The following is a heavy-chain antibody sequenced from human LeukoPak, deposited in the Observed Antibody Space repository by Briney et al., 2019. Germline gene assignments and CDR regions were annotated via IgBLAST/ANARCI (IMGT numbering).Heavy chain of an antibody. CDR2: IRSKAYGAKT. D-gene: IGHD3-22*01. J-gene: IGHJ4*03. CDR1: GVTVSSIY. Sequence: GGSLRLSCAASGVTVSSIYMGWVRQAPGKGLEWVGFIRSKAYGAKTNYAASVEGRFIISRDDSRSIVHLQMNSLRIEDTAVYFCARVNYYDSTSFYYGYFDYWGQGAPVTVSS. CDR3: ARVNYYDSTSFYYGYFDY. V-gene: IGHV3-71*01.